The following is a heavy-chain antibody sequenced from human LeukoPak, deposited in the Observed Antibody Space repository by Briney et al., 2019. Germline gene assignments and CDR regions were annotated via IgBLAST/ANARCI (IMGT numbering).Heavy chain of an antibody. Sequence: ASVKVSCKASGYTFTGYFMHWVRQAPGQGLEWVGWINPSSGGTNYAQKFQDRVSMTRDTSISTAYMQLSRLRSDDTAVYFCARSPHILTGENFDYWGQGTLLTVSS. V-gene: IGHV1-2*02. CDR3: ARSPHILTGENFDY. J-gene: IGHJ4*02. CDR1: GYTFTGYF. CDR2: INPSSGGT. D-gene: IGHD3-9*01.